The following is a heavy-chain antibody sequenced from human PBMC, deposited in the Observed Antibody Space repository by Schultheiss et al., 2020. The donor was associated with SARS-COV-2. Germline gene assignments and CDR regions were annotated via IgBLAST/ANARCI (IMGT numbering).Heavy chain of an antibody. CDR3: ARHEPAIAAAALDY. CDR1: GGSISSYY. D-gene: IGHD6-13*01. V-gene: IGHV4-59*05. Sequence: SETLSLTCTVSGGSISSYYWSWIRQPAGKGLEWIGRIYYSGSTYYNPSLKSRVTISVDTSKNQFSLKLSSVTAADTAVYYCARHEPAIAAAALDYWGQGTLVTVSS. CDR2: IYYSGST. J-gene: IGHJ4*02.